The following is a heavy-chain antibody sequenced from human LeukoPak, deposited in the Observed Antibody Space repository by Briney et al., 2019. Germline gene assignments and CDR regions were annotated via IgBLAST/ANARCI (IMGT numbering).Heavy chain of an antibody. J-gene: IGHJ4*02. CDR2: ISYDGSNK. D-gene: IGHD6-19*01. Sequence: GGSLRLSCAASGFTFSSYAMSWVRQAPGKGLEWVAVISYDGSNKYYADSVKGRFTISRDNSKNTLYLQMNSLRAEDTAVYYCAKALRSRASIAVAGGWGQGTLVTVSS. V-gene: IGHV3-30*18. CDR1: GFTFSSYA. CDR3: AKALRSRASIAVAGG.